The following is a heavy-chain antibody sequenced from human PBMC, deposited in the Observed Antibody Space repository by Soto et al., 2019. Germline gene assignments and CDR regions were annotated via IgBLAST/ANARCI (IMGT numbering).Heavy chain of an antibody. D-gene: IGHD5-12*01. J-gene: IGHJ4*02. CDR3: VAWCCGYEELFVH. CDR2: FDPEDGKT. V-gene: IGHV1-24*01. Sequence: ASVKVSCKVSGYTLTELSMHWVRQAPGKGLEWMGGFDPEDGKTIYAQKFQGRVTMTEDTSTDTAYMELSSLRSEDTAVYYCVAWCCGYEELFVHWGQGTLVTVSS. CDR1: GYTLTELS.